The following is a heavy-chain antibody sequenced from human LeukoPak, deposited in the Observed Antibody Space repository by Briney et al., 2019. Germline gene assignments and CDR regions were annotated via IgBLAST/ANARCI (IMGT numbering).Heavy chain of an antibody. CDR1: GFTFSSYG. D-gene: IGHD6-13*01. J-gene: IGHJ6*02. CDR2: IWYDGSNK. CDR3: AKGYGYSSSWTSNYYFYGLDV. Sequence: GALRLSCAASGFTFSSYGMHWVRQAPGKGLEWVAVIWYDGSNKYYADSVKGRFTISRDNSKNTLYLQMNSLRAEDTAVYYCAKGYGYSSSWTSNYYFYGLDVWGQGTTVTVSS. V-gene: IGHV3-33*06.